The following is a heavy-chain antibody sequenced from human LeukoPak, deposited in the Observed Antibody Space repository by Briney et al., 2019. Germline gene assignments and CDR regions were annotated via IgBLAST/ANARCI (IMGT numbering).Heavy chain of an antibody. CDR1: GGSISSYY. V-gene: IGHV4-4*09. J-gene: IGHJ5*02. CDR2: IYTSGST. CDR3: ARQTLRYNWNLPFDP. D-gene: IGHD1-7*01. Sequence: PSETLSLTCTVSGGSISSYYWSWIRQPPGKGLEWIGYIYTSGSTNYNPSLKSRVTISVDTSKNQFPLKLSSVTAADTAVYYCARQTLRYNWNLPFDPWGQGTLVTVSS.